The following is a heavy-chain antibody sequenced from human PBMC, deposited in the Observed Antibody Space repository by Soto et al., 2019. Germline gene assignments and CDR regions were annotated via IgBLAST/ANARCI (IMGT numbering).Heavy chain of an antibody. CDR3: AKDFKVSGSHYGTLNYYYGMDV. V-gene: IGHV3-30*18. Sequence: PGGSLRLSCAASGFTVSNTWMSWVRQAPGKGLEWVAVISYDGYLKYYVDAVKGRFTVARDNSKNTLFLEMNSLRVEDTAVYFCAKDFKVSGSHYGTLNYYYGMDVWGQGTTVTVSS. CDR1: GFTVSNTW. J-gene: IGHJ6*02. CDR2: ISYDGYLK. D-gene: IGHD3-10*01.